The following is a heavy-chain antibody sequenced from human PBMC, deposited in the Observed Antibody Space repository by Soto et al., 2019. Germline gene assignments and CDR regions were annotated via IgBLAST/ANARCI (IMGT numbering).Heavy chain of an antibody. CDR1: GFTFSDHG. CDR2: ISYDGNKK. Sequence: QVQLVESGGGVVQPGRSLRLSCAASGFTFSDHGMHWVRQAPGKGLEWVALISYDGNKKYYADSVKGRFTISRDISKNTLYLQMNSLRAEDTALYYCAKDSGPAVWRGAGMDVWGQGTTVTV. CDR3: AKDSGPAVWRGAGMDV. D-gene: IGHD1-26*01. V-gene: IGHV3-30*18. J-gene: IGHJ6*02.